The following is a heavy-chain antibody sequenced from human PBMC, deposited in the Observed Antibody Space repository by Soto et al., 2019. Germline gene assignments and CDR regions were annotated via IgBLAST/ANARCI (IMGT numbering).Heavy chain of an antibody. CDR2: ISSSSSYI. D-gene: IGHD1-7*01. V-gene: IGHV3-21*01. J-gene: IGHJ6*02. CDR3: AREGDRLDLTYYYYYYGMDV. CDR1: GFTFGSYS. Sequence: GGSLRLSCAASGFTFGSYSMNWVRQAPGKGLEWVSSISSSSSYIYYADSVKGRFTISRDNAKNSLYLQMNSLRAEDTAVYYFAREGDRLDLTYYYYYYGMDVWGQGTTVTVSS.